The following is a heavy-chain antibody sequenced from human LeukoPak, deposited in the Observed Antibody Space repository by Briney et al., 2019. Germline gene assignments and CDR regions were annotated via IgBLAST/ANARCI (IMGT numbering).Heavy chain of an antibody. J-gene: IGHJ4*02. CDR1: GFTFSSYS. CDR3: ARDESMVDPFGN. D-gene: IGHD3-10*01. CDR2: ISSSSSYI. V-gene: IGHV3-21*01. Sequence: GGSLRLSCAASGFTFSSYSMNWVRQAPGKGLEWVSSISSSSSYIYYADSVKGRFTISRDNSRNTLYLQMNSLRAEDTAVYYCARDESMVDPFGNWGQGTLVTVSS.